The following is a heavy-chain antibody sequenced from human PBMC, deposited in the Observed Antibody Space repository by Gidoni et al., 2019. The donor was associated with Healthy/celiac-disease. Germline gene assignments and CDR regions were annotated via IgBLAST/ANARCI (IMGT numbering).Heavy chain of an antibody. V-gene: IGHV3-64D*06. CDR2: LSSNGGST. J-gene: IGHJ4*02. CDR1: GFPFGSSA. Sequence: EVQLVESGGGLVQPGGSVGPSCSAPGFPFGSSAMHWVRQAPGKGREYVSALSSNGGSTYYADSVKVRFTISRDNSKNTLYLQMSSLRAEDTAVYYCEAAVIFDYWGQGTLVTVSS. D-gene: IGHD2-2*01. CDR3: EAAVIFDY.